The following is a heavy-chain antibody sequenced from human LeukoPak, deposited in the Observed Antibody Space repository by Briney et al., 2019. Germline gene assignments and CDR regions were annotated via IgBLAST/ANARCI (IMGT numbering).Heavy chain of an antibody. CDR3: ARPITFGGVIAKLYFDY. J-gene: IGHJ4*02. V-gene: IGHV1-18*01. CDR1: GYTFTSYG. D-gene: IGHD3-16*02. Sequence: ASVKVSCKASGYTFTSYGISWVRQAPGQGLGWRGWISAYNGNTNYAQKLQGRVTMTTDTSTSTAYMELRSLRSDDTAVYYCARPITFGGVIAKLYFDYWGQGTLVTVSS. CDR2: ISAYNGNT.